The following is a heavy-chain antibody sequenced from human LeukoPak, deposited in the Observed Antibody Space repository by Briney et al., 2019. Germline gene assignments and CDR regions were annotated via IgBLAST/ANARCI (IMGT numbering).Heavy chain of an antibody. V-gene: IGHV3-23*01. Sequence: GGSLRLSCVASGFTFSSYWMSWVRQAPGKGLEWVSGISGSGDSIYYADSVKGRFTISRDNSKNTLSLQMNSLRAEDTAVYYCAKDGVYSSGWLLYWGQGTLVTVSS. CDR1: GFTFSSYW. CDR2: ISGSGDSI. CDR3: AKDGVYSSGWLLY. D-gene: IGHD6-19*01. J-gene: IGHJ4*02.